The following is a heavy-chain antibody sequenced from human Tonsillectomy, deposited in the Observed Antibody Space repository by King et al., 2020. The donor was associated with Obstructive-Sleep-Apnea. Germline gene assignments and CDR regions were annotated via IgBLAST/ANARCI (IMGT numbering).Heavy chain of an antibody. CDR1: GASISSSTYY. J-gene: IGHJ2*01. Sequence: LQLQESGPGLVKPSETLSLTCTVSGASISSSTYYWGWIRQPPGKGLEWIGNIFHSGSTYYNPSLKSRVTISIDTSKNQFSLKLSSVTAADTAVYYCARGKKFFYDCSGYPNWYFDLWGRGTLVTVPS. CDR2: IFHSGST. D-gene: IGHD3-22*01. CDR3: ARGKKFFYDCSGYPNWYFDL. V-gene: IGHV4-39*07.